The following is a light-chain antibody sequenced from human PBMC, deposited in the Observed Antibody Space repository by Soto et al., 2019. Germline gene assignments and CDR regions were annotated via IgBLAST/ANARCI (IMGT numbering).Light chain of an antibody. V-gene: IGKV1-5*03. CDR1: QSISGW. Sequence: DIQMTQSPSTLSASVGDRVIITCRASQSISGWLAWYQQKPGKAPKLLIYKASTLESGVPSRFSGSGSGTEFTLTISSLQPDDFATSYCQQYDTYWTFGQGTKVEIK. CDR2: KAS. CDR3: QQYDTYWT. J-gene: IGKJ1*01.